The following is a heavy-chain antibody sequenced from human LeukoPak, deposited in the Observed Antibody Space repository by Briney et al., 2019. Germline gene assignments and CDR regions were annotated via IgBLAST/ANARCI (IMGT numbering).Heavy chain of an antibody. CDR3: AREAAGYSSGWPDY. Sequence: PGGSLRLSCAASGFTFSSYEMNWVRQAPGKGLEGVSYISSSGTTIYYADSVNGRFTISRDNAKNALYLQMNSLRAEDTAVCYCAREAAGYSSGWPDYWGQGTLVTVSS. CDR1: GFTFSSYE. D-gene: IGHD6-19*01. CDR2: ISSSGTTI. V-gene: IGHV3-48*03. J-gene: IGHJ4*02.